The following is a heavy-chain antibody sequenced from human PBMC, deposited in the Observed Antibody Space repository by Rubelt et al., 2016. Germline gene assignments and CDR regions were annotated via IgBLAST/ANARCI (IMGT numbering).Heavy chain of an antibody. Sequence: QVQLQQSGPRLVKPSQTLSITCVISGDSVSSNSVAWNWIRQSPSRGLEWLGRTYYRSKWYNDYAVSVKSRITINPDTAKIQFSLQLNSVTPDDTAVYYCARTSSDPDYWGQGTLVTVSS. CDR3: ARTSSDPDY. J-gene: IGHJ4*02. V-gene: IGHV6-1*01. CDR1: GDSVSSNSVA. D-gene: IGHD6-19*01. CDR2: TYYRSKWYN.